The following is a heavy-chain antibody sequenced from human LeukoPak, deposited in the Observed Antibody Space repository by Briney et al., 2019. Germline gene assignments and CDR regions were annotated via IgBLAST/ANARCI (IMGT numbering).Heavy chain of an antibody. CDR2: ISYHGTDK. D-gene: IGHD3-10*01. CDR1: GFTFSSYG. Sequence: GGSLRLSCAASGFTFSSYGIHWVRQAPGKGLEWAAVISYHGTDKNYADSVKGRFTISRDNSKNTLYLQMDSLRTDDTAMYYCARDFGITWAQYYFDYWGQGTLVTVSS. V-gene: IGHV3-30*03. CDR3: ARDFGITWAQYYFDY. J-gene: IGHJ4*02.